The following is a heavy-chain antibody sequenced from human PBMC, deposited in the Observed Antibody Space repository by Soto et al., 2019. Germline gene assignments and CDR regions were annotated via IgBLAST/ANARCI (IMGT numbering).Heavy chain of an antibody. V-gene: IGHV3-23*01. CDR1: GFTFSSYA. Sequence: EVQLLESGGGLVQPGGSLRLSCAASGFTFSSYAMSWVRQAPGKGLEWVSAISGSGGSTYYADSVKGRSTISRNNYKNTLYLQMNSLSAEDTAVYYCAKGDLSIATIYYYYYMDVWGKGTTVTVSS. CDR3: AKGDLSIATIYYYYYMDV. D-gene: IGHD6-6*01. CDR2: ISGSGGST. J-gene: IGHJ6*03.